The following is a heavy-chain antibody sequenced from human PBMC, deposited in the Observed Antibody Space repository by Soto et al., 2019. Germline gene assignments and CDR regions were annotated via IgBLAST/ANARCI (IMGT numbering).Heavy chain of an antibody. CDR1: GFTFSGSA. CDR2: IRSKAYSYAT. J-gene: IGHJ4*02. CDR3: TSAYKRTSVTTGDLDY. Sequence: EVQLVESGGGLVQPGGSLKLSCAASGFTFSGSAMHWVRQASGKGLEWGGRIRSKAYSYATAYAASMKGRFTISRDDSKNTAYLQMNGLKAEDTAIYYCTSAYKRTSVTTGDLDYWFQGTMVTVSS. V-gene: IGHV3-73*01. D-gene: IGHD4-17*01.